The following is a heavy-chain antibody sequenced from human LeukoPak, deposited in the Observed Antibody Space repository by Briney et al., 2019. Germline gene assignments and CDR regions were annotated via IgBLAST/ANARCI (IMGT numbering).Heavy chain of an antibody. CDR2: ISSSSDTI. Sequence: GGSLRLSCAASGFTFSSYSMNWVRQAPGKGLEWVSYISSSSDTIYYADSVKGRFTISRDNAKNSLYLQMNSLRGEDTAAYYCARGWSGSYPNYFDYWGQGTLVTVSS. V-gene: IGHV3-48*01. CDR3: ARGWSGSYPNYFDY. J-gene: IGHJ4*02. D-gene: IGHD1-26*01. CDR1: GFTFSSYS.